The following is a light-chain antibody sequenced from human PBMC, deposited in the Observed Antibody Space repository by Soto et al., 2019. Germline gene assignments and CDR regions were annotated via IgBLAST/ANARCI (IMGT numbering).Light chain of an antibody. J-gene: IGKJ2*01. CDR3: QKYNSHPYT. V-gene: IGKV1-5*03. CDR2: KAS. Sequence: DIQMTQSPSTLSASVGDRVTITCRASQSISSWLAWYQQKPGKAPKVLIYKASSLESGVTSRFSGSGSGTEFNFTISSLQPDDFATYYCQKYNSHPYTFGQGTKLEIK. CDR1: QSISSW.